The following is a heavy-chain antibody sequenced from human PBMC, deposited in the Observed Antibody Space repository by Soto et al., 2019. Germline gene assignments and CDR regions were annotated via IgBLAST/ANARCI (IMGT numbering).Heavy chain of an antibody. CDR1: GGSISSYY. CDR3: ARRSMYGDYDS. D-gene: IGHD4-17*01. J-gene: IGHJ5*01. CDR2: IYYSGST. Sequence: SETLSLTCTVSGGSISSYYWNWIRQPPGKGLEWIGYIYYSGSTNYNPSLKSRVTISVDTSKNQFSLKLSSVTAADTAVYYCARRSMYGDYDSWGQGTLVTVSS. V-gene: IGHV4-59*01.